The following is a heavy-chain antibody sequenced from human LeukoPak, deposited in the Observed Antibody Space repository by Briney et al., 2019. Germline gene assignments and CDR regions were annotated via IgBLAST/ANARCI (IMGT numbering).Heavy chain of an antibody. J-gene: IGHJ4*02. CDR1: GFTVSSNY. CDR2: ISGSGGST. Sequence: GGSLRLSCAASGFTVSSNYMSWVRQAPGKGLEWVSAISGSGGSTYYADSVKGRFTISRDNSKNTLYLQMNSLRAEDTAVYYCAKAVSRSTVPFDYWGQGTLVTVSS. D-gene: IGHD4-17*01. V-gene: IGHV3-23*01. CDR3: AKAVSRSTVPFDY.